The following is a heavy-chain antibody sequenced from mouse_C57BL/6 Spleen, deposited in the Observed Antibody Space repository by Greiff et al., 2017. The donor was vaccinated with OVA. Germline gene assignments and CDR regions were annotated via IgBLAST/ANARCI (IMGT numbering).Heavy chain of an antibody. V-gene: IGHV1-22*01. D-gene: IGHD2-1*01. CDR2: INPNNGGT. CDR1: GYTFTDYN. J-gene: IGHJ2*01. Sequence: VQLKESGPELVKPGASVKMSCKASGYTFTDYNMHWVKQSHGKSLEWIGYINPNNGGTSYNQKFKGKATLTVNKSSSTAYMELRSLTSEDSAVYYCAYYYASDYWGQGTTLTASS. CDR3: AYYYASDY.